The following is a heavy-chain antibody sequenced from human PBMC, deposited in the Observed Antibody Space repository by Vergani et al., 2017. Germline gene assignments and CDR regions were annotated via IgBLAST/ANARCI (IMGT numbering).Heavy chain of an antibody. CDR2: IYTSGST. Sequence: QVQLQESGPGLVKPSETLSLTCTVSGGSLSSYYWSWIRQPAGKGLEWIGRIYTSGSTNYNPSLKSRVTMSVDTSKNQFSLKLSSVTAADTAVYYCARDPRYCSSTSCYRNAFDIWGQGTMVTVSS. D-gene: IGHD2-2*02. V-gene: IGHV4-4*07. CDR1: GGSLSSYY. J-gene: IGHJ3*02. CDR3: ARDPRYCSSTSCYRNAFDI.